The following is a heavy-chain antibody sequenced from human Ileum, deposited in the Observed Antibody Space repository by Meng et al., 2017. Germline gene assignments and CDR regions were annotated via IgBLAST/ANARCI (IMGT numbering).Heavy chain of an antibody. Sequence: QGRLRESGPGVVKPSGTLSLTCAVSGDSITNTNWWNWVRQPPGKGLEWIGEVYHSGSTNYNPSLQSRVTISIDKSKNQFSLNLTSVTVADTAVYYCARGGLTLERRPLDYWGQGTLVTVSS. CDR1: GDSITNTNW. D-gene: IGHD1-1*01. CDR3: ARGGLTLERRPLDY. V-gene: IGHV4-4*02. J-gene: IGHJ4*02. CDR2: VYHSGST.